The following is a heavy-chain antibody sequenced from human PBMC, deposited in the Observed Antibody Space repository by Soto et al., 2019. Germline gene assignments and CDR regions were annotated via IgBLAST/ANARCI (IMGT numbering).Heavy chain of an antibody. CDR3: AKDFDSSGFVQTPTFDY. D-gene: IGHD3-22*01. CDR1: GFTFSSYG. V-gene: IGHV3-30*18. CDR2: ISYDGSNK. Sequence: GGSLRLSCAASGFTFSSYGMHWVRQAPGKGLEWVAVISYDGSNKYYADSVKGRFTISRDNSKNTLYLQMNSLRAEDTAVYYCAKDFDSSGFVQTPTFDYWGQGTLVTVSS. J-gene: IGHJ4*02.